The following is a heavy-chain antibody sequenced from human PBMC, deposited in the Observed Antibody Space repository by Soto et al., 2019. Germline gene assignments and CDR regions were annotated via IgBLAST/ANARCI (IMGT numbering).Heavy chain of an antibody. D-gene: IGHD5-18*01. V-gene: IGHV3-30-3*01. Sequence: GGSLRLSCAASGFTFSSYAMHWVRQAPGKGLEWVAVISYDGSNKYYADSVKGRFTISRDNSKNTLYLQMNSLRAEDTAVYYCARAPGYSYGYYYYGMDVWGQGTTVTVSS. CDR3: ARAPGYSYGYYYYGMDV. CDR2: ISYDGSNK. CDR1: GFTFSSYA. J-gene: IGHJ6*02.